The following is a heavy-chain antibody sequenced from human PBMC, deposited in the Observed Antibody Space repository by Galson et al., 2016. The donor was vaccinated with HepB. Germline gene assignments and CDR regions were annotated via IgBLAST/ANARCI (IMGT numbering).Heavy chain of an antibody. CDR2: IHYSGSS. J-gene: IGHJ3*02. CDR1: DDSISNYY. CDR3: ARWGTYSEKHAFDI. V-gene: IGHV4-59*01. Sequence: SETLSLTCTVSDDSISNYYWNWIRQPPGKGLEWIGYIHYSGSSKCNPPLRSRVTMSVGTSKNQFSLRLSSVTAAATAVYYCARWGTYSEKHAFDIWGQGTMFTVSS. D-gene: IGHD3-16*01.